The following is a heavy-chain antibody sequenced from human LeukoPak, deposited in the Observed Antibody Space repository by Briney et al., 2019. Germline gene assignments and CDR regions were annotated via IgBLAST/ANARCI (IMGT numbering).Heavy chain of an antibody. CDR1: GYTFTSYG. CDR2: ISAYNGNT. V-gene: IGHV1-18*01. J-gene: IGHJ4*02. D-gene: IGHD3-3*01. CDR3: ARGDEFMEWLLFDY. Sequence: ASVKVSRTASGYTFTSYGISWVRQAPGQGLEWMGWISAYNGNTNYAQKLQGRVTMTTDTSTSTAYMELRSLRSDDTAVYYCARGDEFMEWLLFDYWGQGTLGTVSS.